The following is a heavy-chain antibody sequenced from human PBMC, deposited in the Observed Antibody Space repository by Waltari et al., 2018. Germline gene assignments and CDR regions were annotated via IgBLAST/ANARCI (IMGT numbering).Heavy chain of an antibody. V-gene: IGHV3-11*01. CDR1: GFDLKDYY. CDR2: ISSTGSKS. J-gene: IGHJ4*02. CDR3: ARESGLPLDY. Sequence: QLVESGGGLVKPGGSLRLSCVVSGFDLKDYYMHWIRQAPGKGLEWLSYISSTGSKSFYIESVKGRFTISRDNAKNSLYLEMNDLRVDDTATYYCARESGLPLDYWGQGTPVTVSS.